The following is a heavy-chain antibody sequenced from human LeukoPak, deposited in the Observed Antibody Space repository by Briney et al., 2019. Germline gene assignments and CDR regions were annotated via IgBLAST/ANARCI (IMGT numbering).Heavy chain of an antibody. CDR1: GYSISSGYY. V-gene: IGHV4-38-2*02. J-gene: IGHJ4*02. D-gene: IGHD6-6*01. CDR2: IYNSGST. CDR3: VRSSSSIFDY. Sequence: PSETLPLTCTVSGYSISSGYYWGWIRQPPGKGLEWIGSIYNSGSTYYNPSLKGRVTISVDTSKNQFSLKLSSVTAADTAVYYCVRSSSSIFDYWGQGTLVTVSS.